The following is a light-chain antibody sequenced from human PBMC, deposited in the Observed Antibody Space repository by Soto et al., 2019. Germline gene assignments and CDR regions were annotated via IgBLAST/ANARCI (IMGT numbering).Light chain of an antibody. CDR2: LGS. CDR3: MQALQTPIT. V-gene: IGKV2-28*01. J-gene: IGKJ5*01. Sequence: DIVMTQSPLSLPVTPGEPASISCRSSQSLLHSTGYNSLGWYLQKPGQSPQLLIYLGSNRASGVPDRFSGSGSGTDCTLKISRVEAEDVGVYYCMQALQTPITFGQGTRLEIK. CDR1: QSLLHSTGYNS.